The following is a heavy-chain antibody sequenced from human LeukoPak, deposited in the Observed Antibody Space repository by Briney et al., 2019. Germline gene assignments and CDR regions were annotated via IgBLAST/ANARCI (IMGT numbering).Heavy chain of an antibody. J-gene: IGHJ4*02. V-gene: IGHV3-11*04. D-gene: IGHD3-22*01. CDR2: ISRSGSTK. CDR3: AKDRNYYDSSGPSIDY. CDR1: GFTFSDYN. Sequence: GGSLRLSCAASGFTFSDYNMRWIRQAPGKGLEWVSSISRSGSTKYYADSVKGRFTISRDNSKNTLYLQMNSLRAEDTAVYYCAKDRNYYDSSGPSIDYWGQGTLVTVSS.